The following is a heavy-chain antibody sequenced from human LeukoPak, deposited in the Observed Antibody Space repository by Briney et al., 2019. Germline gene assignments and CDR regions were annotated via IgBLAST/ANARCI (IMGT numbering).Heavy chain of an antibody. Sequence: SETLSLTCTVSGGSISSYYWRWLPQPPGKGLVWIGYIYYSGGTSYNPSLKSRITISADTSKNQFSLKLSSVTAADTAVYYCARLRRDGNSHFDYWGQGTLVTVSS. CDR2: IYYSGGT. J-gene: IGHJ4*02. D-gene: IGHD5-24*01. V-gene: IGHV4-59*01. CDR1: GGSISSYY. CDR3: ARLRRDGNSHFDY.